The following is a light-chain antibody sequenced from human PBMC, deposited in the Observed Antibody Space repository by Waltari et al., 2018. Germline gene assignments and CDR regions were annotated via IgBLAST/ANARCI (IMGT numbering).Light chain of an antibody. CDR3: GTWDSSRKWV. V-gene: IGLV1-51*02. Sequence: QSVLTQPPSVSAAPGQKVTISCSGSSSHLGNNYVPWYQQLPGTAPKLLIYENNKRPSGIPDRFSGSKSGTSATLGITGLQTGDEADYYCGTWDSSRKWVFGGGTKLTVL. CDR2: ENN. CDR1: SSHLGNNY. J-gene: IGLJ3*02.